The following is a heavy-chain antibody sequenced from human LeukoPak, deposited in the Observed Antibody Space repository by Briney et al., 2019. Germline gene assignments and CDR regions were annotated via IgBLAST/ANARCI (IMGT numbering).Heavy chain of an antibody. CDR3: AKDLSAVAQEYYFDY. Sequence: GGSLRLSCAASGFTFDDYAMHWVRQAPGKGLEWVSGISWNSGSIGYADSVKGRFTISRDNAKNSLYLQMNSLRAEVTALYYCAKDLSAVAQEYYFDYWGQGTLVTVSS. J-gene: IGHJ4*02. D-gene: IGHD6-19*01. CDR1: GFTFDDYA. V-gene: IGHV3-9*01. CDR2: ISWNSGSI.